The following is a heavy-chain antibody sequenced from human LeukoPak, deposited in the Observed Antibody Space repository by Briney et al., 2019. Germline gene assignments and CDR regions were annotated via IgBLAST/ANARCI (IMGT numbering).Heavy chain of an antibody. CDR1: GGSISSYY. J-gene: IGHJ4*02. CDR3: ARGGWNKFDY. V-gene: IGHV4-59*01. D-gene: IGHD3-22*01. CDR2: IFYIGTT. Sequence: SETPSLTCTVSGGSISSYYWSWIRQPPGKGLEWIGFIFYIGTTNYNPSLKSRVTISVDTSKNQFSLKLSSVTAADTAVYYCARGGWNKFDYWGQGTLVTVSS.